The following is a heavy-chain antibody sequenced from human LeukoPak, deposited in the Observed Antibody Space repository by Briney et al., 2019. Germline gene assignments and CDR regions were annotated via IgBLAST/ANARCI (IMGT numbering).Heavy chain of an antibody. CDR2: ISASDGAT. D-gene: IGHD3-10*01. CDR1: GFTFSIFG. Sequence: PGGSLRLSCAASGFTFSIFGMSWVRQAPGKGLEWVSGISASDGATDYADSVKGRFTIFRDNSKNTLYLQMNSLRAEDTAVYYCAKGFMAFDYWGQGTLVTVSS. CDR3: AKGFMAFDY. J-gene: IGHJ4*02. V-gene: IGHV3-23*01.